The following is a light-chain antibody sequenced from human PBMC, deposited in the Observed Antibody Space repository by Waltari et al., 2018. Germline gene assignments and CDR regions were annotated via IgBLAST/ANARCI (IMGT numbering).Light chain of an antibody. CDR3: QQYNNWPPWT. CDR2: GAS. V-gene: IGKV3-15*01. J-gene: IGKJ1*01. CDR1: QSVSSN. Sequence: EIVMTQSPAPMSVSPGERATFSCRASQSVSSNLAWYQQKPGQAPRLLIYGASTRATGIPARFSGSGSGTEFTLTISSLQSEDFAVYYCQQYNNWPPWTFGQGTKVEIK.